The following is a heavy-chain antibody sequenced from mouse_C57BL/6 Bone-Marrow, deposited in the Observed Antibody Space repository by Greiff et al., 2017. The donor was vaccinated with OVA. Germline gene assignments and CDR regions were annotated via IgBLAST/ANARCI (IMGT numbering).Heavy chain of an antibody. CDR2: IYPSDSET. Sequence: VQLQQPGAELVRPGSSVKLSCKASGYTFTSYWMDWVKQRPGQGLEWIGNIYPSDSETHYNQKFKDKATLTVDKSSSTAYMQLSSLTSEDAAFYNFARYDYDADGYFVVWGTGPTVTVPS. J-gene: IGHJ1*03. CDR3: ARYDYDADGYFVV. D-gene: IGHD2-4*01. CDR1: GYTFTSYW. V-gene: IGHV1-61*01.